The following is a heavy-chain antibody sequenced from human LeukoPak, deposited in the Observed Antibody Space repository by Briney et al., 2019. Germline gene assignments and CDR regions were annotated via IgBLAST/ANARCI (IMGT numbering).Heavy chain of an antibody. Sequence: PGGSLRLSCAASGFTFSSYAMHWVRQAPGKGLEWVAVISYDGSNKYYADSVKGRFTISRDNSKNTLYLQMNSLRAEDTAVYYCARDQRKFADAFDIWGQGTMVTVSS. V-gene: IGHV3-30-3*01. CDR1: GFTFSSYA. D-gene: IGHD5-24*01. J-gene: IGHJ3*02. CDR3: ARDQRKFADAFDI. CDR2: ISYDGSNK.